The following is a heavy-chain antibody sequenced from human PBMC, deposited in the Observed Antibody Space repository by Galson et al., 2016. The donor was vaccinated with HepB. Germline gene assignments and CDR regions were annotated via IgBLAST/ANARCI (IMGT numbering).Heavy chain of an antibody. CDR1: GFTFSNYP. V-gene: IGHV3-23*01. Sequence: SLRLSCAASGFTFSNYPMNWVRQAPGKGLQWVSTIAARSDGSYYEDSVRGRFTISRDNSKNTLSLQMNNLGVEDTALSFCVRDNFAAYWGQGTLVTFSS. D-gene: IGHD4-23*01. CDR2: IAARSDGS. J-gene: IGHJ4*02. CDR3: VRDNFAAY.